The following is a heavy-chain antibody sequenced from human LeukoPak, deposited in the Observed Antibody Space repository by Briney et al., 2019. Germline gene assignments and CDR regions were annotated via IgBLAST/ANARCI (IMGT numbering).Heavy chain of an antibody. J-gene: IGHJ3*02. CDR1: SFSFSSYA. CDR3: AKEMAAGGADAFDI. Sequence: GGSLRLSCAASSFSFSSYAMSWVRQAPGKGLEWVSTINNSGGTTYYADSVKGRFTISRDNSKNTLYMQMNSLRAEDTALYYCAKEMAAGGADAFDIWGQGTMVTVSS. CDR2: INNSGGTT. D-gene: IGHD6-13*01. V-gene: IGHV3-23*01.